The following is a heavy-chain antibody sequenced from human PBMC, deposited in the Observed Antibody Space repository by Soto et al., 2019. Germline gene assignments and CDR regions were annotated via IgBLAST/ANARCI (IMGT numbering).Heavy chain of an antibody. J-gene: IGHJ4*02. D-gene: IGHD2-8*01. V-gene: IGHV4-31*03. Sequence: KPSETLSLTCTVSGGSISSGGYYWSWIRQHPGKGLEWIGYIYYSGSTYYNPSLKSRVTISVDTSKNKFSLKLSSVTAADTAVYYCARGHIVPAYYFDYWGQGTLVTVSS. CDR2: IYYSGST. CDR1: GGSISSGGYY. CDR3: ARGHIVPAYYFDY.